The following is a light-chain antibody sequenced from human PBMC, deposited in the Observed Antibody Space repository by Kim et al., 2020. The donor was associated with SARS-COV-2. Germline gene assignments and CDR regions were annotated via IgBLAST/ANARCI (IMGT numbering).Light chain of an antibody. CDR1: KLGDKY. J-gene: IGLJ2*01. CDR3: QAWDVSTHVI. Sequence: SYELTQPPSVSVSPGQTASITCSGDKLGDKYACWYQQKPGQSPVLVIYQDTKRPSGIPERFSASNSGNTATLTISGTQAMDEADYYCQAWDVSTHVIFGGRTQLIVL. CDR2: QDT. V-gene: IGLV3-1*01.